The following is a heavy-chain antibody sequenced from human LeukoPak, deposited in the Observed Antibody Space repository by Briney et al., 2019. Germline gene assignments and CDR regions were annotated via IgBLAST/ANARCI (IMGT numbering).Heavy chain of an antibody. CDR3: ARESWSSGYPFDY. CDR1: GGSISSGDYY. CDR2: IYYSGST. D-gene: IGHD3-22*01. J-gene: IGHJ4*02. V-gene: IGHV4-30-4*01. Sequence: SETLSLTCTVSGGSISSGDYYWSWIRQPPGKGLEWIGYIYYSGSTYYNPSLKSRVTISVDTSKNQFSLKLSSVTAADTAVYYCARESWSSGYPFDYWGQGTLVTVSS.